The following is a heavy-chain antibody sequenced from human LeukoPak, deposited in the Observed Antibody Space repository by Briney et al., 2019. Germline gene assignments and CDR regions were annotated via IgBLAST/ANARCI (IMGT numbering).Heavy chain of an antibody. V-gene: IGHV1-8*01. J-gene: IGHJ4*02. CDR2: MNPNSGNT. D-gene: IGHD4-17*01. CDR3: ARVPHPGRLRRHFDY. Sequence: QXXXXXXXMNPNSGNTGYAQKFQGRVTMTRNTSIRTAYMELSSLRSEDTAVYYCARVPHPGRLRRHFDYWGQGTLVTVSS.